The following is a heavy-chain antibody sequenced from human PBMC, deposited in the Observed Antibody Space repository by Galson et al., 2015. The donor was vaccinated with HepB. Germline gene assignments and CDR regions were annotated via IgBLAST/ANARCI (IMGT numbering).Heavy chain of an antibody. V-gene: IGHV1-2*06. D-gene: IGHD6-13*01. CDR1: GYTFTGYY. J-gene: IGHJ1*01. CDR3: AKERGAGSWYLQY. Sequence: SCKASGYTFTGYYIHWVRQAPGQGLEWLGRINPNSGVTNYAQKFQGGVTLTRDPAISTAYMELSRLTSDDTAVYYCAKERGAGSWYLQYWGQGTLVTVSS. CDR2: INPNSGVT.